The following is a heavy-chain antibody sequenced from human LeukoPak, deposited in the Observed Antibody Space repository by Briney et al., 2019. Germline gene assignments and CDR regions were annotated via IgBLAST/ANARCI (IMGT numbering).Heavy chain of an antibody. V-gene: IGHV3-30*02. J-gene: IGHJ6*02. CDR1: GFAFHTYG. D-gene: IGHD6-13*01. CDR3: AKERQQLPIEYYYYGMDV. CDR2: IWYDGEKK. Sequence: PGGSLRLSCVASGFAFHTYGIHWVRQAPGKGLEWVAVIWYDGEKKYFSDSVKGRFTASRDNSKNTVYLQMNSLRAEDTAVYYCAKERQQLPIEYYYYGMDVWGQGTTVTVSS.